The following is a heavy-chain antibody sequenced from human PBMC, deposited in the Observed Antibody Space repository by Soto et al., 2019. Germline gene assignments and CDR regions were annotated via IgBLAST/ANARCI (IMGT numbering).Heavy chain of an antibody. CDR1: GGSISSYY. J-gene: IGHJ5*02. Sequence: SETLSLTCTVSGGSISSYYWSWIRQPPGKGLEWIGYIYYSGSTNYNPSLKSRVTISVDTSKNQFSLKLSSVTAADTAVYYCARDAYYGSGSYRPYWFDPWGQGTLVTVSS. D-gene: IGHD3-10*01. CDR3: ARDAYYGSGSYRPYWFDP. V-gene: IGHV4-59*01. CDR2: IYYSGST.